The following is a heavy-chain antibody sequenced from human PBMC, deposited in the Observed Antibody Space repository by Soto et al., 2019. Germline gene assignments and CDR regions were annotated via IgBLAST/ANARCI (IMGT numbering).Heavy chain of an antibody. CDR3: AVLYDFWSGYGFVNDYGMDV. J-gene: IGHJ6*02. Sequence: ETLSLTCTVSGGSISSSSYYWGWIRQPPGKGLEWIVSIYYSGSTYYNPSLKSRVTISVDTYKNQFYLKLSSVTAADTAVYYCAVLYDFWSGYGFVNDYGMDVWGQGTTVS. D-gene: IGHD3-3*01. CDR1: GGSISSSSYY. CDR2: IYYSGST. V-gene: IGHV4-39*01.